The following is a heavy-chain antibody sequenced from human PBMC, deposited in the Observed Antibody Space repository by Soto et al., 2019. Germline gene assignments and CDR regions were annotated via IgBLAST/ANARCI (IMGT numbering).Heavy chain of an antibody. CDR1: GGTFSSYW. CDR2: IFPGDSDT. J-gene: IGHJ5*02. D-gene: IGHD3-10*01. Sequence: KVSCKASGGTFSSYWIAWVRQMPGKGLEWMGIIFPGDSDTRYSPSFQGQVTISADKSISTAYLQWSSLKASDTAMYYCARGNYGSGSYYKGWFDPWGQGTLVTVSS. V-gene: IGHV5-51*01. CDR3: ARGNYGSGSYYKGWFDP.